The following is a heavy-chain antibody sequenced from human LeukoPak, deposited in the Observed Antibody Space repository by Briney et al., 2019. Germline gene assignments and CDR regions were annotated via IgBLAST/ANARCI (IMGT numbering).Heavy chain of an antibody. CDR3: ATVSELGGYYYVYDY. J-gene: IGHJ4*02. CDR2: ISAYNGNT. D-gene: IGHD3-22*01. Sequence: ASVKVSCKASGYTFTSYGISWVRQAPGQGLEWMGWISAYNGNTNYAQKLQGRVTMTTDTSTSTAYMELRSLRSDDTAVYYCATVSELGGYYYVYDYWGQGTLVTVSS. CDR1: GYTFTSYG. V-gene: IGHV1-18*01.